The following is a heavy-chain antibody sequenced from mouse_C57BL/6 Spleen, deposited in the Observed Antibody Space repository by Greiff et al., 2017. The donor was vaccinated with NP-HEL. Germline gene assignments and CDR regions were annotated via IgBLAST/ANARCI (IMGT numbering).Heavy chain of an antibody. V-gene: IGHV1-26*01. CDR3: AVSYLRFAY. CDR2: INPNNGGT. D-gene: IGHD1-1*01. J-gene: IGHJ3*01. Sequence: EVQLQQSGPELVKPGASVKISCKASGYTFTDYYMNWVKQSHGKSLEWIGDINPNNGGTSYNQKFKGKATLTVDKSSSTAYMELRSLTSEDSAVYYCAVSYLRFAYWGQGTLVTVSA. CDR1: GYTFTDYY.